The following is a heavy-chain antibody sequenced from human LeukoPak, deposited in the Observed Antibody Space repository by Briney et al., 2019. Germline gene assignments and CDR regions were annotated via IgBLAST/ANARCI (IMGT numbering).Heavy chain of an antibody. CDR1: GFTFSVSA. J-gene: IGHJ4*02. Sequence: GGSLKLSCAASGFTFSVSAVHWVRQASGKGLEWVGRIRTRTNRYATAYAAAVKGRFTVSRDDSKNTAYLQMNSLKTEDTAAYYCTRLDYGSDYWGQGTQVIVSS. CDR2: IRTRTNRYAT. CDR3: TRLDYGSDY. D-gene: IGHD3-10*01. V-gene: IGHV3-73*01.